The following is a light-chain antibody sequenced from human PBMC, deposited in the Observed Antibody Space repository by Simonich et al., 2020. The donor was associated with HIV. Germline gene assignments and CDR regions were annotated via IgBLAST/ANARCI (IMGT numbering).Light chain of an antibody. J-gene: IGLJ2*01. Sequence: SYELTQPPPVSVSPGQTARITCSGDALPKQFAYWYQQKPGQAPVLVIYKDSERPSGIPERFPGSSSRTTVTLTISGVQAADEADYYCQSADSSGTYVVFGGGTKLTVL. CDR1: ALPKQF. V-gene: IGLV3-25*03. CDR2: KDS. CDR3: QSADSSGTYVV.